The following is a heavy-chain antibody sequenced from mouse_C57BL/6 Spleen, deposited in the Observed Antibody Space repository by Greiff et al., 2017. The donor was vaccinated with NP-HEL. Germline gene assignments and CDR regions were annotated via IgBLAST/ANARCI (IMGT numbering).Heavy chain of an antibody. CDR1: GFTFSNYW. D-gene: IGHD1-1*01. J-gene: IGHJ3*01. CDR3: TGPGSSPWFAY. CDR2: IRLKSDNYAT. V-gene: IGHV6-3*01. Sequence: EVQGVESGGGLVQPGGSMKLSCVASGFTFSNYWMNWVRQSPEKGLEWVAQIRLKSDNYATHYAESVKGRFTISRDDSKSSVYLQMNNLRAEDTGIYYCTGPGSSPWFAYWGQGTLVTVSA.